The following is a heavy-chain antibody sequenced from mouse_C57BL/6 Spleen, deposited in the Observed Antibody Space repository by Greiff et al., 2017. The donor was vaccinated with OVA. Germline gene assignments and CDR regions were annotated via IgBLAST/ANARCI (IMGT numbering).Heavy chain of an antibody. J-gene: IGHJ1*03. CDR3: ASSHYYGDYWYFDV. CDR2: INPNNGGT. CDR1: GYTFTDYY. D-gene: IGHD1-1*01. V-gene: IGHV1-26*01. Sequence: EVQLQQSGPELVKPGASVKISCKASGYTFTDYYMNWVKQSHGKSLEWIGDINPNNGGTSYNQKFKGKATLTVDKSSSTAYMELRSLTSEDSAVYYCASSHYYGDYWYFDVWGTGTTVTVSS.